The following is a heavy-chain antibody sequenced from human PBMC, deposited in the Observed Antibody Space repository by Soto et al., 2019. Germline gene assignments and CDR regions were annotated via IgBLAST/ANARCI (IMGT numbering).Heavy chain of an antibody. CDR3: ARGDVRLVASYDP. CDR1: GYTFTYYY. D-gene: IGHD5-12*01. J-gene: IGHJ5*02. Sequence: LVKVACKASGYTFTYYYIHWVRQAPGQGLEWMGWINPNSGGTNYAQKFQGRVTMTRDTSISTAYMELSRLISDDTAVYYCARGDVRLVASYDPWGQGALVTVSS. CDR2: INPNSGGT. V-gene: IGHV1-2*02.